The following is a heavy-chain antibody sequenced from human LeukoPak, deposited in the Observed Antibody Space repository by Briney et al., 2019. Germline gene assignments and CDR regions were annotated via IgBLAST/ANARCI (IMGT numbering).Heavy chain of an antibody. CDR2: ITTSDGNT. CDR1: GFTFSSYT. V-gene: IGHV3-23*01. D-gene: IGHD1-26*01. CDR3: AKGGKWDVTPFDY. Sequence: GGSLRLSCAASGFTFSSYTMSWVRQAPGKGLEWVSTITTSDGNTYYADSVKGRFTVSRDNSKNTLYLQMNSLRAEDTAVYYCAKGGKWDVTPFDYWGQGTLVTVSS. J-gene: IGHJ4*02.